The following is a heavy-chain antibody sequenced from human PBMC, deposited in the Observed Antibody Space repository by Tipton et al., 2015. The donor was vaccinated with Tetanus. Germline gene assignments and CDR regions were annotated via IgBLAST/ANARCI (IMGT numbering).Heavy chain of an antibody. CDR1: GGSVSRGSYY. V-gene: IGHV4-61*01. Sequence: LRLSCTIFGGSVSRGSYYWAWIRQPPGKGLEYIGYILYGASTHYNPSLKSRVTVSADPSQNQISLRLTSVTAADTAVYYCARSIPAGPVWPYEHWGQGTLVTVSS. CDR2: ILYGAST. CDR3: ARSIPAGPVWPYEH. J-gene: IGHJ4*02. D-gene: IGHD2-21*01.